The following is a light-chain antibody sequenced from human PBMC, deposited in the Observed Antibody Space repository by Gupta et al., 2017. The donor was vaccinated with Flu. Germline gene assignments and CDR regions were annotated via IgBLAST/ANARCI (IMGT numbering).Light chain of an antibody. CDR2: GKN. V-gene: IGLV3-19*01. J-gene: IGLJ1*01. CDR1: SLRSFY. CDR3: SSRDNSANHYV. Sequence: SSELTQDPAVSVALGQTVRITCQGDSLRSFYASWYQQKPGQAPVLVIYGKNNRPSGTPDRFSGSSSGNTASLTVTGAQAEDEADYYCSSRDNSANHYVFGTGTKVTVL.